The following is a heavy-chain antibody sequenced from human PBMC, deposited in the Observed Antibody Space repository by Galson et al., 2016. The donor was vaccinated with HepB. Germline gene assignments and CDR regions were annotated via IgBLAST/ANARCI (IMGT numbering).Heavy chain of an antibody. CDR2: VDPSDSNT. J-gene: IGHJ6*02. D-gene: IGHD3-3*01. CDR1: GYSFTSYW. CDR3: ARHGQFGGGGYNYYYPVDV. Sequence: QSGAEVKKPGESLRISCKGFGYSFTSYWIAWVRQMPGKGLEWMGTVDPSDSNTKYSPSFQGHVIISADKSINTAYLQWSSLKASDTAMYYCARHGQFGGGGYNYYYPVDVWGQGTTVTVSS. V-gene: IGHV5-10-1*01.